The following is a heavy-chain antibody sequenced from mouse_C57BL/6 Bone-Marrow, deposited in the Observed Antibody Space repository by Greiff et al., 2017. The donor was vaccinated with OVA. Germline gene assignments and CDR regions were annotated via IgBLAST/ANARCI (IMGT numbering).Heavy chain of an antibody. Sequence: VQLQQSGAELVRPGASVTLSCKASGYTFTDYEMHWVKQTPVHGLEWIGAIDPETGGTAYNQKFKGKAILTADKSSSTAYMELRSLTSEDSAVYYCTRNYDFLFAYWGQGTLVTVSA. CDR1: GYTFTDYE. D-gene: IGHD2-4*01. CDR2: IDPETGGT. V-gene: IGHV1-15*01. CDR3: TRNYDFLFAY. J-gene: IGHJ3*01.